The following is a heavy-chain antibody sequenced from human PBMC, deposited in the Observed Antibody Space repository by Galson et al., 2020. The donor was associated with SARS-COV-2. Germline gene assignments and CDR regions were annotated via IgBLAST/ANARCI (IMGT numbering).Heavy chain of an antibody. D-gene: IGHD4-4*01. CDR2: FDPEDGET. CDR1: GYTLTELS. V-gene: IGHV1-24*01. CDR3: ATAPPTVRMNWFDP. J-gene: IGHJ5*02. Sequence: ASVKVSCKVSGYTLTELSMHWVRQAPGKGLEWMGGFDPEDGETIYAQKFQGRVTMTEDTSTDTAYMELSSLRSEDTAVYYCATAPPTVRMNWFDPGGQGTLVTVSS.